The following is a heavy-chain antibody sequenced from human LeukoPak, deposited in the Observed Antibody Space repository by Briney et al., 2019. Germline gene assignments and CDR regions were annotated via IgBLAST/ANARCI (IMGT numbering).Heavy chain of an antibody. CDR2: INPNSGGT. Sequence: ASVKVSCTASGYTFTGYYMHWVRQAPGQGLEWMGWINPNSGGTNYAQKFQGRVTMTRDTSISTAYMELSRLRSDDTAVYYCARSGYSSGWFWLGIDYWGQGTLVTVSS. V-gene: IGHV1-2*02. CDR3: ARSGYSSGWFWLGIDY. CDR1: GYTFTGYY. D-gene: IGHD6-19*01. J-gene: IGHJ4*02.